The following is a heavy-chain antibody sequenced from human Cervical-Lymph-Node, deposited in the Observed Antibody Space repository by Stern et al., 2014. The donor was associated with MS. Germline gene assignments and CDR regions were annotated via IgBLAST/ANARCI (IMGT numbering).Heavy chain of an antibody. V-gene: IGHV3-33*01. CDR3: ASAYSSSHYYFDY. D-gene: IGHD6-13*01. CDR1: GFSFSRYA. CDR2: LWYDGSNP. J-gene: IGHJ4*02. Sequence: VQLLESGGGVVQPGRSLRLSCAASGFSFSRYAMHWVRQAPGKGLEWVALLWYDGSNPYYADSVTGRFTIYRDNFKNTLYLQMNSLRAEDTAVYYCASAYSSSHYYFDYWGQGTLVTVSS.